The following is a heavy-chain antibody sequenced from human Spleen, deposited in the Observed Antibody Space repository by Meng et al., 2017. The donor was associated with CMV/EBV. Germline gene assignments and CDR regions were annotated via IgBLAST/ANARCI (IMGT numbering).Heavy chain of an antibody. CDR1: GGSISSSNFY. CDR3: AGSRILGLPDY. CDR2: IYYSGIN. V-gene: IGHV4-39*07. Sequence: SETLSLTCTVSGGSISSSNFYWGWIRQPPGKGLEWIGSIYYSGINFDNPSLKSRVIISVDTSKNQFSLNLTSVTAADTAVYYFAGSRILGLPDYWGQGTLVTVSS. J-gene: IGHJ4*02. D-gene: IGHD2-21*01.